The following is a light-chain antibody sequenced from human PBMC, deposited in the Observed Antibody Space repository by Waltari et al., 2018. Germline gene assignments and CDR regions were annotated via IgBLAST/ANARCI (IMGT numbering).Light chain of an antibody. J-gene: IGKJ4*01. CDR1: QSVSRD. V-gene: IGKV3-11*01. CDR3: QQRRDWPLT. CDR2: DAS. Sequence: EIVLTQSPATLSLSPGERASLSCRASQSVSRDLAWYRQKPGQAPRLLIFDASIRATGTPARFSGSGSGTDFTFTISSLDSEDFAIYYCQQRRDWPLTFGGGTKVEIK.